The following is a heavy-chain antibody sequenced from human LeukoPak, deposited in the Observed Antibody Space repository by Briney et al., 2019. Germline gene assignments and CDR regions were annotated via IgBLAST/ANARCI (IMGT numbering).Heavy chain of an antibody. CDR1: GNYW. CDR3: VSFYETY. J-gene: IGHJ4*02. D-gene: IGHD2-2*01. CDR2: INSDGSWT. V-gene: IGHV3-74*01. Sequence: GGSLRLSCAASGNYWMHWVRQAPGKGLVWVSHINSDGSWTSYADSEKGRFTISKDNAKNTVYLQMNNLRAEDTAVYYCVSFYETYWGRGTLVTVSS.